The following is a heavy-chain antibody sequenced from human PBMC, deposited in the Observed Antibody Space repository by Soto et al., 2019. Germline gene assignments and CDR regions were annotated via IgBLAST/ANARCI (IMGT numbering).Heavy chain of an antibody. CDR3: AKLGGYCSGGSCYHAAAFDI. CDR1: GFTFSSYA. CDR2: ISGSGGST. J-gene: IGHJ3*02. D-gene: IGHD2-15*01. V-gene: IGHV3-23*01. Sequence: GGSLRLSCAASGFTFSSYAMSWVRQAPGKGLEWVSAISGSGGSTYYADSVKGRFTISRDNSKNTLYLQMNSLRAEDTAVYYCAKLGGYCSGGSCYHAAAFDIWGQGTMVTVS.